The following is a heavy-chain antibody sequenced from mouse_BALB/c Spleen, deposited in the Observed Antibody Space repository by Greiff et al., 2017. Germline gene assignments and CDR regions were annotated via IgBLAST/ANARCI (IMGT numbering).Heavy chain of an antibody. J-gene: IGHJ2*01. CDR2: ISSGSSTI. CDR3: ALRDY. D-gene: IGHD1-1*01. V-gene: IGHV5-17*02. CDR1: GFTFSSFG. Sequence: EVKLMESGGGLVQPGGSRKLSCAASGFTFSSFGMHWVRQAPEKGLEWVAYISSGSSTIYYADTVKGRFTISRDNPKNTLFLQMTSLRSEDTAMYYCALRDYWGQGTTLTVSS.